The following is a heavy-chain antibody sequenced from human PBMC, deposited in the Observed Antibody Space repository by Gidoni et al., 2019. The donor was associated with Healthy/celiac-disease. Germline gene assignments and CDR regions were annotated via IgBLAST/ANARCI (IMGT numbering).Heavy chain of an antibody. J-gene: IGHJ5*02. CDR3: ARGGLGNWFDP. CDR1: GGPISSGGYY. Sequence: QVQLQESGPGLVTPSQTLSLTSTVSGGPISSGGYYWSWIRQHPGKGLEWIGYIYYSGSTYYNPSLKSRVTISVDTSKNQFSLKLSSVTAADTAVYYCARGGLGNWFDPWGQGTLVTVSS. V-gene: IGHV4-31*03. D-gene: IGHD3-9*01. CDR2: IYYSGST.